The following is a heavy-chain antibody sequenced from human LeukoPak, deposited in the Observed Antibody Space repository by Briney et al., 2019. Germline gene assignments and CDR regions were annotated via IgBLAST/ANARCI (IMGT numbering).Heavy chain of an antibody. CDR1: GGSSGGIY. V-gene: IGHV4-34*01. CDR3: AKDRSAFDTHYYYYTDV. Sequence: SETLSLTCAVHGGSSGGIYWGWVRQPPGKGLEWIGEINHSGSTNYNPSLKSPVTISVDTSKNQFSLKLSSVTAADTAVYYWAKDRSAFDTHYYYYTDVWSKGTTVTVSS. CDR2: INHSGST. J-gene: IGHJ6*03. D-gene: IGHD3-3*01.